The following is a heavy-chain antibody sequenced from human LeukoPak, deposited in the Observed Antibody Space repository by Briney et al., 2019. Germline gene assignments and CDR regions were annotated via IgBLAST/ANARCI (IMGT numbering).Heavy chain of an antibody. CDR2: ISHDGSNK. Sequence: PGGSLRLSCAASGFTFSSYAMHWVRQAPGKGLEWVAVISHDGSNKYYADSVKGRFTISRDNSKNTLYLQMNSLRAEDTAVYHCAKFDYGDYWGQGTLVTVSS. CDR1: GFTFSSYA. D-gene: IGHD3-16*01. J-gene: IGHJ4*02. CDR3: AKFDYGDY. V-gene: IGHV3-30-3*01.